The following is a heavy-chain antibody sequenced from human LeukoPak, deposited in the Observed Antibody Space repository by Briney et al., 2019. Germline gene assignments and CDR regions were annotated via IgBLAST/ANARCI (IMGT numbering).Heavy chain of an antibody. J-gene: IGHJ4*02. Sequence: GGSLRLSCAASGFTFSSYWMNWVRQAPGKGLVWVSRINSDGSSTSYADSVKGRFTISRDNAKNTLYLQMNSLRAEDTAVYYCARDLTWFGELSLYYFDYWGQGTLVTVSS. CDR2: INSDGSST. CDR3: ARDLTWFGELSLYYFDY. V-gene: IGHV3-74*01. CDR1: GFTFSSYW. D-gene: IGHD3-10*01.